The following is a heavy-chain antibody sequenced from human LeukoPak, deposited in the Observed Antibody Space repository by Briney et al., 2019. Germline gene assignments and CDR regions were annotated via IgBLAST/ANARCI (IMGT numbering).Heavy chain of an antibody. CDR3: AREDSSGYNY. CDR1: GGSISSGGYY. J-gene: IGHJ4*02. D-gene: IGHD3-22*01. Sequence: SETLSLTCTVSGGSISSGGYYWSWIRQHPGKGLEWIGYIYYSGSTYYNPSLKSRVTISVDTSKNQFPLKLSSVTAADTAVYYCAREDSSGYNYWGQGTLVTVSS. CDR2: IYYSGST. V-gene: IGHV4-31*03.